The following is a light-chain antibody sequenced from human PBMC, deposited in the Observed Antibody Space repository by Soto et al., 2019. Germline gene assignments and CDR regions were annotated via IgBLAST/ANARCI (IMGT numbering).Light chain of an antibody. V-gene: IGLV2-11*01. J-gene: IGLJ1*01. Sequence: QSALTQPRSVSGSPGQSVTISCTGTSSDVGGYNYVSWYQQHPGKAPKLTIYAVSERPSGVPDRFSGSKSGNTASLTISGLQAEDEADYYCCSYAGNYTDVFGTGTKVTVL. CDR1: SSDVGGYNY. CDR3: CSYAGNYTDV. CDR2: AVS.